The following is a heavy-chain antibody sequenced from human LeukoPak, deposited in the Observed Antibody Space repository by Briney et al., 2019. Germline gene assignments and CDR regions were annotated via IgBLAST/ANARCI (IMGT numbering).Heavy chain of an antibody. D-gene: IGHD3-10*01. Sequence: PSETLSLTCTVSGYSISSGYYWGWIRQPPGKGLEWIGSIYHSGSTYYNPSLKSRVTISVDTSKNQFSLTLNSVTAADTAVYYCARAAVLRGVRHFDLWGRGTLVTVSS. J-gene: IGHJ2*01. V-gene: IGHV4-38-2*02. CDR2: IYHSGST. CDR3: ARAAVLRGVRHFDL. CDR1: GYSISSGYY.